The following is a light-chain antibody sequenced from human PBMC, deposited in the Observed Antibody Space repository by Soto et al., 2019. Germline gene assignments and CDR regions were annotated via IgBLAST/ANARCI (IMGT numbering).Light chain of an antibody. CDR2: AAS. V-gene: IGKV1-39*01. CDR3: QQTYDAPLK. CDR1: PPISVS. Sequence: DIRMAPSPSSLSAFVGDTVTITCQTGPPISVSLNWYQQKPGKAPTLLISAASTLQSGVPSRFSGSGKGTHFTLSISDLRPEYFATYYCQQTYDAPLKFGGGTKVDIK. J-gene: IGKJ4*02.